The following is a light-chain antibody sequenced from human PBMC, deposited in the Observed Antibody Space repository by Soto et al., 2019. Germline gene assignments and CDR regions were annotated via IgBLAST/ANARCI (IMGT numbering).Light chain of an antibody. V-gene: IGKV1-8*01. J-gene: IGKJ3*01. Sequence: ALRMTQSPSSLSASTGDRVTITCRASQGISSYVAWYQQKPGQAPNLLIHAASTLQSGVPSRFIGSGSGTDFTLTISCLQSEYFATYYCQQYYGYPFTFGPGTKVDIK. CDR3: QQYYGYPFT. CDR1: QGISSY. CDR2: AAS.